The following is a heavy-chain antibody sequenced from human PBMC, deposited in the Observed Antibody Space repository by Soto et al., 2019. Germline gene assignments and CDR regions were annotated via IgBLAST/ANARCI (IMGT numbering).Heavy chain of an antibody. Sequence: GGSLRLSCAASGFIFSTYTMNWVRQAPGKGLEWVSSIRASTTYIYYADSVKGRFTISRDNAKNSLYLQMNSLRAEDTAVYYCAREAGDIWGQGTMVTVSS. J-gene: IGHJ3*02. CDR3: AREAGDI. CDR2: IRASTTYI. V-gene: IGHV3-21*01. CDR1: GFIFSTYT.